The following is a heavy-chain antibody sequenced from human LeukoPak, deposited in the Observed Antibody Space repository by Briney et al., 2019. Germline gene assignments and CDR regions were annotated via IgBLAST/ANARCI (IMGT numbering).Heavy chain of an antibody. Sequence: PGGSLRLSCAASGFTLNGHNMHWVRQAPGKGLEWVSLISWDGANTMYADSVKGRFTISRDSGKNSLYLQMNSLRREDTALYYCAKDNDDYGAFDYWGQGTLVTVSS. J-gene: IGHJ4*02. V-gene: IGHV3-43*01. CDR3: AKDNDDYGAFDY. CDR2: ISWDGANT. CDR1: GFTLNGHN. D-gene: IGHD4/OR15-4a*01.